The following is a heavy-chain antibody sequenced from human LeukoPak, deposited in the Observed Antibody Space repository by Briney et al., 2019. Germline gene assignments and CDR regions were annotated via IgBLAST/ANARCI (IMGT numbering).Heavy chain of an antibody. CDR3: ARGRSDSYYDILTGRDYFDY. CDR1: GFTFSSYW. V-gene: IGHV3-74*01. CDR2: INSDGSST. D-gene: IGHD3-9*01. J-gene: IGHJ4*02. Sequence: GGSLRLSCAASGFTFSSYWVHWVRQAPGKGLVWVSRINSDGSSTSYADSVKGRFTISRDNAKNTLYLQMNSLRAEDTAVYYCARGRSDSYYDILTGRDYFDYWGQGTLVTVSS.